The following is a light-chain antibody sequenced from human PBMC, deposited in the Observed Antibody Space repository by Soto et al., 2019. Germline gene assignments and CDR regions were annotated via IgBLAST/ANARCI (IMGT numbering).Light chain of an antibody. CDR1: QSIGDV. CDR3: QHYYNYRT. V-gene: IGKV1-5*03. Sequence: IQMTQSPSTLSASVGDRVTITCRASQSIGDVLAWYQQKPGTAPKLLIYMASYLETGVPSRFSGSVSGTEFTLTISSLQRDDVATYYCQHYYNYRTFGQGTKVEIK. J-gene: IGKJ1*01. CDR2: MAS.